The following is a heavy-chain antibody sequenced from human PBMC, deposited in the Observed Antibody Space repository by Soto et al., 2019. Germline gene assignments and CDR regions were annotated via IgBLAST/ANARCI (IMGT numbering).Heavy chain of an antibody. CDR2: ISYDGSNK. V-gene: IGHV3-30-3*01. D-gene: IGHD6-19*01. CDR3: ARDIGRAVAGTVYYYYGMDV. Sequence: QVQLVESGGGVVQPGRSLRLSCAASGFTFSSYAMHWVRQAPGKGLEWVAVISYDGSNKYYADSVKGRFTISRDNSKNTRYLQMNSLSAEDTAVYYCARDIGRAVAGTVYYYYGMDVWGQGTTVTVSS. J-gene: IGHJ6*02. CDR1: GFTFSSYA.